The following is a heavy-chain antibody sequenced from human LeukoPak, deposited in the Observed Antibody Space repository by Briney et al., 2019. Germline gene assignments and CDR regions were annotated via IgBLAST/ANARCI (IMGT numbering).Heavy chain of an antibody. D-gene: IGHD1-1*01. CDR1: GFTFDEYG. Sequence: PGGSLRLSCAASGFTFDEYGMNWVRQVPGKGLEWVSTINWNGGSSSYADSVKGRFTISRDNARNSLYLQMNSLRAEDTALYYCARAVLPYTGNHHNYYMDVWGKGTTVTVSS. J-gene: IGHJ6*03. CDR3: ARAVLPYTGNHHNYYMDV. V-gene: IGHV3-20*04. CDR2: INWNGGSS.